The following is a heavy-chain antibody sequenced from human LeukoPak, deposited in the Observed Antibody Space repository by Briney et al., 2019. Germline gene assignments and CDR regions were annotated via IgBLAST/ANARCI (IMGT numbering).Heavy chain of an antibody. CDR2: IYTSGST. CDR3: ASLRVPGYFDY. CDR1: GGSISSYY. J-gene: IGHJ4*03. Sequence: PSETLSLTCTVSGGSISSYYWSWIRQPAGKGLEWIGRIYTSGSTNYNPSLKSRVTMSVDTSKNQFSLKLNSVTAADTAVFYCASLRVPGYFDYWGQGTLVTVSS. V-gene: IGHV4-4*07. D-gene: IGHD3-16*01.